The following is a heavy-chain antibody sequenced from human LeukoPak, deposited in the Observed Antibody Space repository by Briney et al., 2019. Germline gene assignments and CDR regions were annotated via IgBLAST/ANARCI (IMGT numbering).Heavy chain of an antibody. CDR1: GFTLSSYA. D-gene: IGHD2-2*01. CDR3: VKGHCSSTSCYYYYGMDV. V-gene: IGHV3-64D*06. CDR2: ISGNVGST. J-gene: IGHJ6*04. Sequence: PGGSLRLSCSASGFTLSSYAMHWVRQAPGKGLEYVSAISGNVGSTYYADSVKGRFTISRDNSKNTLYLQMSSLRAEDTAVYYCVKGHCSSTSCYYYYGMDVWGKGTTVTVSS.